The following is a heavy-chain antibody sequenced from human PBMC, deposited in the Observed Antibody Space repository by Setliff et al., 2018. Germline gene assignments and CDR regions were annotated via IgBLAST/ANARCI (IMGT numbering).Heavy chain of an antibody. V-gene: IGHV3-30*18. J-gene: IGHJ4*02. CDR2: ISSDGSTT. CDR1: GFTFSSYS. D-gene: IGHD2-21*02. Sequence: PGGSLRLSCAASGFTFSSYSMNWVRQPPGEGLEWVAVISSDGSTTYYGDSVKGRFSISRDSSKNTVYLQMNSLRAEDTAVYYCAKEGDTGPPNWYSYDYWGQGTLVTVSS. CDR3: AKEGDTGPPNWYSYDY.